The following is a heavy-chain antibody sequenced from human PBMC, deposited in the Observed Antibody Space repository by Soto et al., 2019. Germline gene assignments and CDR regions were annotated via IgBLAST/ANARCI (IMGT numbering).Heavy chain of an antibody. CDR2: ISGSGGST. Sequence: GGSLRLSCAASGLTFSSYAMSWVRQAPGKGLEWVSAISGSGGSTYYADSVKGRFTISRDNSKNTLYLQMNSLRAEDTAVYYCAKPASYSSSWFYYYYGMDVWGQGTTVTVSS. D-gene: IGHD6-13*01. CDR3: AKPASYSSSWFYYYYGMDV. V-gene: IGHV3-23*01. CDR1: GLTFSSYA. J-gene: IGHJ6*02.